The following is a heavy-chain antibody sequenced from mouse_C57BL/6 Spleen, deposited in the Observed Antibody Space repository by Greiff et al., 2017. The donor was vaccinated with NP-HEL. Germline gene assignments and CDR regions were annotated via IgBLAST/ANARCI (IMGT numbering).Heavy chain of an antibody. CDR1: GYTFTDYN. J-gene: IGHJ1*03. Sequence: VQLQQSGPELVKPGASVKIPCKASGYTFTDYNMDWVKQSHGKSLEWIGDINPNNGGTIYNQKFKGKATLTVDKSSSTAYMELRSLTSEDTAVYYCARWLLRRGYFDVWGTGTTVTVAS. CDR3: ARWLLRRGYFDV. V-gene: IGHV1-18*01. CDR2: INPNNGGT. D-gene: IGHD1-1*01.